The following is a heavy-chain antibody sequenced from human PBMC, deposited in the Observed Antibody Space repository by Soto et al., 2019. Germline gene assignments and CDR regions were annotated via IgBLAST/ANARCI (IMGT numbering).Heavy chain of an antibody. Sequence: SETLSLTCAFSGDSMSSIDYYWGWIRQPPGKGLEWIGSIYYSGSTYYNPSLQSRVAISVDTSKNQFSLKLKSVTAADTAIYYCARRTVNIRTFYSGLKTHCFDYWGQGAPVTVSS. CDR3: ARRTVNIRTFYSGLKTHCFDY. CDR2: IYYSGST. J-gene: IGHJ4*02. D-gene: IGHD6-19*01. V-gene: IGHV4-39*01. CDR1: GDSMSSIDYY.